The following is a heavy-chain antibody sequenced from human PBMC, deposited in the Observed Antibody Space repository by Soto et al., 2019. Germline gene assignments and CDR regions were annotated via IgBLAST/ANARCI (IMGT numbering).Heavy chain of an antibody. J-gene: IGHJ6*02. D-gene: IGHD2-15*01. V-gene: IGHV3-48*03. CDR3: ARSEYCSGGSCYSVGFYYYYGMDV. Sequence: GGSLRLSCAASGFTFSSYEMNWVRQAPGKGLEWVSYISSSGSTIYYADSVKGRFTISRDNAKNSLYLQMNSLRAEDTAVYYCARSEYCSGGSCYSVGFYYYYGMDVWGQGTTVTVSS. CDR2: ISSSGSTI. CDR1: GFTFSSYE.